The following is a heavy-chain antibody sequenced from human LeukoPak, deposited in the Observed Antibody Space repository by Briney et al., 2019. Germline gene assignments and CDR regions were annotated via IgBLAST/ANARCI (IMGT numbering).Heavy chain of an antibody. CDR2: ISGSGGST. J-gene: IGHJ6*02. V-gene: IGHV3-23*01. D-gene: IGHD3-10*01. CDR3: AKGVARGSGLYYYYGMDV. CDR1: GFTFSSYV. Sequence: GGSLRLSCAASGFTFSSYVMSWVRQAPGKGLEWVSAISGSGGSTYYADSVKGRFTISRDNSKNTLYLQMNSLRAEDTAVCYCAKGVARGSGLYYYYGMDVWGQGTTVTVSS.